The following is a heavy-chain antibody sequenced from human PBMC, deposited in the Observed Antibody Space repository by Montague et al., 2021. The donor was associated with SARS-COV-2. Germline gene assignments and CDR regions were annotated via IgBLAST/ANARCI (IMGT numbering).Heavy chain of an antibody. V-gene: IGHV4-4*07. Sequence: SETLSFTCTVSGGSITTYYWSWIRQPAGKGLEWIGRIYTSGSTNYNPSLKSRVTMSIDTSKNQFSLKLNSVTAADTAVYYCARVLGLGEFDYWGQGTLVTVSS. J-gene: IGHJ4*02. CDR3: ARVLGLGEFDY. D-gene: IGHD3-10*01. CDR2: IYTSGST. CDR1: GGSITTYY.